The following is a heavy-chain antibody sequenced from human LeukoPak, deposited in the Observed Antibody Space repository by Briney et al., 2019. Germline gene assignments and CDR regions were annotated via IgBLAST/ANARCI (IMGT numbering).Heavy chain of an antibody. CDR2: ISGSGGST. D-gene: IGHD4-23*01. V-gene: IGHV3-23*01. CDR1: GFTFSSYA. Sequence: GGFLRLSCAASGFTFSSYAMSWVRQAPGKGLEWVSAISGSGGSTYYADSVKGRFTISRDNSKNTLYLQMNSLRAEDTAVYYCAKVSDYGGYFDYWGQGTLVTVSS. CDR3: AKVSDYGGYFDY. J-gene: IGHJ4*02.